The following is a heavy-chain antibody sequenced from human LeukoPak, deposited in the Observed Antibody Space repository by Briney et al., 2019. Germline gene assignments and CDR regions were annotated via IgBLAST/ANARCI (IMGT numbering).Heavy chain of an antibody. CDR1: GFTFSSYS. V-gene: IGHV3-23*01. Sequence: GGSLRLSCAASGFTFSSYSMNWVRQAPGKGLEWVSAISGSGGSTYYADSVKGRFTISRDNSKNTLYLEMNNLRAEDTAVYYCAKARYSSGWYSYAFDIWGQGTMVTVSS. J-gene: IGHJ3*02. CDR3: AKARYSSGWYSYAFDI. D-gene: IGHD6-19*01. CDR2: ISGSGGST.